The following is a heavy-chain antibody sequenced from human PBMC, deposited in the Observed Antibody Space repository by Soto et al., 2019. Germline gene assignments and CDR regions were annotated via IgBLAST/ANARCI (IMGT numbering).Heavy chain of an antibody. D-gene: IGHD2-8*01. CDR1: GGSISPYY. Sequence: QVQLQESGPGLVKPSETLSLTCTVSGGSISPYYWSWIRQSPGKGLEWIGYIFYRGSTNYNPSLKNRVTISVDMSKNQFSLKLSSVTAADTAVYSCARAVSDMAPSDIWGQGTMVTVSS. CDR3: ARAVSDMAPSDI. V-gene: IGHV4-59*01. CDR2: IFYRGST. J-gene: IGHJ3*02.